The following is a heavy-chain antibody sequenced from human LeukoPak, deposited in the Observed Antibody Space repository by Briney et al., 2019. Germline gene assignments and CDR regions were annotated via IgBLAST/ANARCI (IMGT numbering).Heavy chain of an antibody. CDR1: GGSINSNNYY. Sequence: SETLSLTCTVSGGSINSNNYYWGWIRQPPGMGLEWIGTIHYSGSSYYNPSLKSRVTISVDTSKNQFSLRLTSVTAADTAVYYCARNFDYWGQGTLVTVSS. CDR3: ARNFDY. V-gene: IGHV4-39*07. CDR2: IHYSGSS. J-gene: IGHJ4*02.